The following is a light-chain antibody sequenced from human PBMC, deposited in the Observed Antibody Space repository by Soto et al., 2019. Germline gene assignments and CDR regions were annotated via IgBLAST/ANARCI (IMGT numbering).Light chain of an antibody. Sequence: EIVMTQSPATLSVSPGERATLSCRASQSVSSNLAWYQQKPGQAPRLLLYGAPTRATGIPARFSGSVSGTEFTLTITSLQSEGCPVYYCQQYYNWPQKFGQGNKVEIK. CDR3: QQYYNWPQK. CDR2: GAP. CDR1: QSVSSN. J-gene: IGKJ1*01. V-gene: IGKV3-15*01.